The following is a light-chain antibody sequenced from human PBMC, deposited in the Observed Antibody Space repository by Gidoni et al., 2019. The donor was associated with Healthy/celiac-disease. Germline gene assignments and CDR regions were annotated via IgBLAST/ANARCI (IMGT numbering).Light chain of an antibody. CDR3: QAWNSSVV. J-gene: IGLJ2*01. CDR1: KLGDKY. V-gene: IGLV3-1*01. Sequence: SYELTQPPSASVSPGQTASITCPGDKLGDKYACWYQQKPGQSPVLVIYQESKRPSGIPERFSGSNSGNTATLTISGTQAMDEADYYCQAWNSSVVFGGGTKLTVL. CDR2: QES.